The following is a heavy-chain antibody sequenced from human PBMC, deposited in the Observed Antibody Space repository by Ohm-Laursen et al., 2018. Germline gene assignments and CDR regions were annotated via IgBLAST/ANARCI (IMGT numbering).Heavy chain of an antibody. CDR1: GFTFSNYG. J-gene: IGHJ4*02. Sequence: SLRLSCAASGFTFSNYGMHWVRQAPGKGLEWVAVIWYDGSNKYYADSVKGRFTISRDNSKNTVYVQMNSLRAEDTAVYYCAKWYETDTATEFDYWGQGTLVTVSS. V-gene: IGHV3-33*06. CDR2: IWYDGSNK. CDR3: AKWYETDTATEFDY. D-gene: IGHD5-18*01.